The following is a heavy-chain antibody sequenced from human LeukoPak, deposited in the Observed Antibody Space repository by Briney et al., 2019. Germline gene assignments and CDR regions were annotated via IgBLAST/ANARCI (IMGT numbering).Heavy chain of an antibody. CDR3: ARLSSSGLDGRHWAFDI. CDR2: IYYSGST. D-gene: IGHD3-22*01. V-gene: IGHV4-59*01. Sequence: PSETLSLTCTVSGGSISSYYWSWIRQPPGKGLEWIGYIYYSGSTNYNPFLKSRVTILVDTSKNQFSPELSSVTAADTAVYYCARLSSSGLDGRHWAFDIWGQGTMVTVSS. CDR1: GGSISSYY. J-gene: IGHJ3*02.